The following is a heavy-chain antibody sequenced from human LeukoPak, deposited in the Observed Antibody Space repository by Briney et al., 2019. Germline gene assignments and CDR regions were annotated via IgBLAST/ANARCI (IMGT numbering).Heavy chain of an antibody. CDR3: AGSPPYSSSWSLDY. V-gene: IGHV4-31*03. CDR2: IYFSGTT. J-gene: IGHJ4*02. D-gene: IGHD6-13*01. CDR1: GGSISSGGYY. Sequence: SQTLSLTCTVSGGSISSGGYYWSWIRQHPGKGLEWIGNIYFSGTTHYNPSLKSRVTISVDTSKNQFSLKLSSVTAADTAVYYCAGSPPYSSSWSLDYWGQGTLVTVSS.